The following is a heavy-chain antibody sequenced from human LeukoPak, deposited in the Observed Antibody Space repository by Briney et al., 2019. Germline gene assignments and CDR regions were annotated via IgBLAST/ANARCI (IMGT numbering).Heavy chain of an antibody. CDR2: IYSGST. CDR3: ARHEGGIQLPMYYFDY. V-gene: IGHV4-39*01. CDR1: GGSISSNSYY. J-gene: IGHJ4*02. D-gene: IGHD5-18*01. Sequence: SETLSLTCIVSGGSISSNSYYWGWIRQPPGKGLKWIGSIYSGSTYYNPSLKSRVTISVDTSKNQFSLKLSSVTAADTAVYYCARHEGGIQLPMYYFDYWGQGTLVTVSS.